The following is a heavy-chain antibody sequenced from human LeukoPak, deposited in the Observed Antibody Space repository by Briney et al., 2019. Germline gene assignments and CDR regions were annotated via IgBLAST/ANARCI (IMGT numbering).Heavy chain of an antibody. CDR2: ISSSSTII. J-gene: IGHJ3*02. Sequence: GGSLRLSCAASGFTFSSYELYWVRQAPGKGLEWISYISSSSTIIKYADSVRGRFTISRDDARESLYLQMSSLSADDTAIYYCGASRQYVGAFDIWGQGTLVTVSS. D-gene: IGHD3-16*01. V-gene: IGHV3-48*03. CDR3: GASRQYVGAFDI. CDR1: GFTFSSYE.